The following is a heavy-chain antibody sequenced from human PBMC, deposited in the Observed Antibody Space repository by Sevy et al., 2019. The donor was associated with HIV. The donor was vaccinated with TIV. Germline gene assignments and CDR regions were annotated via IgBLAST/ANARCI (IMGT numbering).Heavy chain of an antibody. V-gene: IGHV3-30*02. CDR3: AKTPHPAVTISYGLDV. J-gene: IGHJ6*02. D-gene: IGHD4-17*01. Sequence: GGSLRLSCAASGFIFSSYGMHWVRQAPGKGLEWLTFIRNDGSNKYYADSVKGRFTISRDNSKNMVYLQMNSLRPEDTAVYYRAKTPHPAVTISYGLDVWGQGTTVTVSS. CDR1: GFIFSSYG. CDR2: IRNDGSNK.